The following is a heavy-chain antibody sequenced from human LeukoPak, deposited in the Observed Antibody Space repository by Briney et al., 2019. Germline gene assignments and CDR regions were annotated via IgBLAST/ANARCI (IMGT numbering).Heavy chain of an antibody. Sequence: SETLCLTCTVSGGSISSYYWSWIRQPPGKGLEWIGYIYYSGSTNYNPSLKSRVTISVDTSKNQFSLNLSSVTAADTAVYYCARQGVTTYWGQGTLVTVSS. J-gene: IGHJ4*02. D-gene: IGHD4-17*01. CDR2: IYYSGST. CDR3: ARQGVTTY. CDR1: GGSISSYY. V-gene: IGHV4-59*08.